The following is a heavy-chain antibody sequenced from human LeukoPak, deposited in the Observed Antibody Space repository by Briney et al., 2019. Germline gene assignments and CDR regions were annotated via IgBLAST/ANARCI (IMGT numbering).Heavy chain of an antibody. CDR3: ARDHVSEGAFDY. CDR2: IIPIFGTA. CDR1: GFTFSSYG. D-gene: IGHD1-26*01. V-gene: IGHV1-69*01. J-gene: IGHJ4*02. Sequence: GGSLRLSCAASGFTFSSYGMHWVRQAPGQGLEWMGGIIPIFGTANYAQKFQGRVTVTADESTSTAYMELSSLRSEDTAVYYCARDHVSEGAFDYWGQGTLVTVSS.